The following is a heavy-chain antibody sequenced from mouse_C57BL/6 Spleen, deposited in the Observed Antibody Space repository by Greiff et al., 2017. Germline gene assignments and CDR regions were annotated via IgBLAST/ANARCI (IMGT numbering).Heavy chain of an antibody. D-gene: IGHD1-1*01. V-gene: IGHV1-54*01. Sequence: QVQLQQSGAELVRPGTSVKVSCKASGYAFTSYWIAWVKQRPGQGLEWIGVINPGSGGTNYNEKFKGKANVTADKSSSTAYMQLSSLTSEYSAVYFCTRREFIATVYFDYWGQGTTLTVSS. CDR2: INPGSGGT. CDR1: GYAFTSYW. CDR3: TRREFIATVYFDY. J-gene: IGHJ2*01.